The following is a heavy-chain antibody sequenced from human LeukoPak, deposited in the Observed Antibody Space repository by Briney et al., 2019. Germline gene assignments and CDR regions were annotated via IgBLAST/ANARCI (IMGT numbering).Heavy chain of an antibody. CDR2: ILPVDADI. J-gene: IGHJ6*02. CDR1: GDSSTKYC. D-gene: IGHD3-22*01. Sequence: GKSLKLSSLGSGDSSTKYCIAGAGHIPGKGREWMGIILPVDADITYSPSVQGQVTLSGDKSISTAYLQWSSLKASDTAMYYCARRRVYDSSDVSSYCGLDVWGQGTRVTVSS. CDR3: ARRRVYDSSDVSSYCGLDV. V-gene: IGHV5-51*01.